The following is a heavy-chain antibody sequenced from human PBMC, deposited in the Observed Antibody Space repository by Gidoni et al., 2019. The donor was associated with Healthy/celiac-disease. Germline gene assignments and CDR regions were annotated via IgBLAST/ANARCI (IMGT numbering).Heavy chain of an antibody. CDR3: ARSGGYDPYGMDV. CDR1: GFTFSDHY. V-gene: IGHV3-11*05. Sequence: QVQLVESGGGLVKPGGSLRLSCAASGFTFSDHYMTWIRQAPGKGLEWISYISSSGSFTNYADSVKGRFTISRDNAKNSLFLQMNSLRAEDTAVYYCARSGGYDPYGMDVWGQGTTVTVSS. J-gene: IGHJ6*02. CDR2: ISSSGSFT. D-gene: IGHD5-12*01.